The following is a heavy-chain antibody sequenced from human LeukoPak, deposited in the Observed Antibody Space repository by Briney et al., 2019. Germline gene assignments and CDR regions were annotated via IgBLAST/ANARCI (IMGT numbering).Heavy chain of an antibody. J-gene: IGHJ4*02. CDR3: ARGLMATINPYFDY. Sequence: SETLSLTCTVSGGSISSYYWSWIRQPPGKGLEWIGYVYYSGTTNYNPSLKSRVTISVDTSKNQFSLKLSSVTAADTTVYYCARGLMATINPYFDYWGQGTLVTVSS. CDR1: GGSISSYY. V-gene: IGHV4-59*01. D-gene: IGHD5-24*01. CDR2: VYYSGTT.